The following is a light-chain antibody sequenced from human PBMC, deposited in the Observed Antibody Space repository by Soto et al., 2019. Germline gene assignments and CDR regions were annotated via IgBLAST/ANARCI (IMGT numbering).Light chain of an antibody. CDR1: QSVNSH. Sequence: IVMTQSPATLPVSPGERATLSCRTSQSVNSHLAWYQHKPGQAPRLLIYGASSRATGIPTRFSGSGSGTEFTLTIDSLQSEDFAVYYCQNYGSSSLTFGGGTKVEIK. V-gene: IGKV3-15*01. CDR2: GAS. CDR3: QNYGSSSLT. J-gene: IGKJ4*01.